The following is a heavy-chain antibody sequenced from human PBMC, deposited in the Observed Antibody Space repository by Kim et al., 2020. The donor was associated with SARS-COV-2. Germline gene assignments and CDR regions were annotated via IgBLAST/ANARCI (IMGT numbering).Heavy chain of an antibody. Sequence: SETLSLTCTVSGGSISSSSYYWGWIRQPPGKGLEWIGSIYYSGSTYYNPSLKSRVTISVDTSKNQFSLKLSSVTAADTAVYYCARHPDPDYYDSSGYYRGDLWGRGTLVTVSS. J-gene: IGHJ2*01. V-gene: IGHV4-39*01. CDR2: IYYSGST. CDR3: ARHPDPDYYDSSGYYRGDL. CDR1: GGSISSSSYY. D-gene: IGHD3-22*01.